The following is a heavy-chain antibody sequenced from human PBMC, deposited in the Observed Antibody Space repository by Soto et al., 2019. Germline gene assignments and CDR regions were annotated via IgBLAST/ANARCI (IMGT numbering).Heavy chain of an antibody. CDR2: LSAYNGDT. CDR1: GYTFINYG. V-gene: IGHV1-18*01. CDR3: ARWSAIVGGAEALDV. Sequence: QVQLVQSGAEVKKPGASVRVSCKTSGYTFINYGITWVRQAPGQGPEWMGWLSAYNGDTSSSEKLQDRLTMTTDTSTNTVYMDLRSLTSDDTAVYYCARWSAIVGGAEALDVWGQGTMVIVSS. D-gene: IGHD1-26*01. J-gene: IGHJ3*01.